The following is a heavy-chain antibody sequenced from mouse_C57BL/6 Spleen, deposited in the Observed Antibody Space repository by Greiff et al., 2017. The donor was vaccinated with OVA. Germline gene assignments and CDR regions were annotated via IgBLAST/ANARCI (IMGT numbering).Heavy chain of an antibody. V-gene: IGHV1-52*01. CDR1: GYTFTSYW. CDR2: IDPSDSET. J-gene: IGHJ4*01. D-gene: IGHD2-14*01. Sequence: VQLQQPGAELVRPGSSVKLSCKASGYTFTSYWMHWVKQRPIQGLEWIGNIDPSDSETHYNQKFKDKATLTVDKSSSTAYMQLSSLTSEDSAVYYCARYRDYAMDDWGQGTSVTVSS. CDR3: ARYRDYAMDD.